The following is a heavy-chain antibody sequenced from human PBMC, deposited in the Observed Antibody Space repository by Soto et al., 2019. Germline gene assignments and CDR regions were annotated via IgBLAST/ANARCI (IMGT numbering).Heavy chain of an antibody. D-gene: IGHD4-17*01. CDR3: EKEVLDYGGNSARYYYYGMDV. Sequence: GGSLRLSCAASGFTFDDYAMHWVRQAPGKGLEWVSLISGDGGSTYYADSVKGRFTISRDNIKNSLYLHMNSLRTEDTALYYCEKEVLDYGGNSARYYYYGMDVWGQGTTVTVSS. CDR1: GFTFDDYA. V-gene: IGHV3-43*02. CDR2: ISGDGGST. J-gene: IGHJ6*02.